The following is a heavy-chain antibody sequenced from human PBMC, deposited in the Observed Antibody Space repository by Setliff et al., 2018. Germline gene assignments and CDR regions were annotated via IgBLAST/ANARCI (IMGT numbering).Heavy chain of an antibody. V-gene: IGHV4-38-2*01. D-gene: IGHD2-2*01. CDR2: IFNSGST. Sequence: PSETLSLTCGVSGYSISSGHFWGWIRQPPGKGLEWLGNIFNSGSTYYNPPLNSRVTMSDATSKNQFSLMLTSVTAADAAVYYCARTHCTTTSCFYLHYWGQGTVVTVSS. CDR3: ARTHCTTTSCFYLHY. J-gene: IGHJ4*02. CDR1: GYSISSGHF.